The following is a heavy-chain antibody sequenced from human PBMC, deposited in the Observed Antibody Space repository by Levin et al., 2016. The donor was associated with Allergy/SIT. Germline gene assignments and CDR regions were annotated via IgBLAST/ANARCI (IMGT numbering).Heavy chain of an antibody. V-gene: IGHV3-30*18. CDR2: ISNDGKRR. CDR1: GFNLNDYG. CDR3: TKAKADALDI. Sequence: GESLKISCAASGFNLNDYGLHWVRQAPGKGLEWVAVISNDGKRRYYADSVKGRFTISRDNSKNTLFLQMNSLRTEDTALYYCTKAKADALDIWGQGAMVTVSS. J-gene: IGHJ3*02.